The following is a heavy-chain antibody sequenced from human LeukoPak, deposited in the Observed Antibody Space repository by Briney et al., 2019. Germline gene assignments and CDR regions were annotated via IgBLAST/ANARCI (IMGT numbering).Heavy chain of an antibody. V-gene: IGHV4-34*01. D-gene: IGHD5-18*01. CDR2: INHSGST. CDR1: GGSFSGYY. Sequence: SETLSLTCAVYGGSFSGYYWSWIRQPPGKGLEWIGEINHSGSTNYNPSLKSRVTISVDTSKNQFSLKLSSVTAADTAVYYCARGGWSWWIQLWSLDAFDIWGQGTMVTVSS. CDR3: ARGGWSWWIQLWSLDAFDI. J-gene: IGHJ3*02.